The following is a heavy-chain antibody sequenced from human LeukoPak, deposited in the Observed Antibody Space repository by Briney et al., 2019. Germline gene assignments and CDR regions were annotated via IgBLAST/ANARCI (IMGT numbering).Heavy chain of an antibody. V-gene: IGHV3-21*01. Sequence: GSLRLSCAASGFTFSSYSMNWVRQAPGKGLEWVSSISSSSSYIYYADSVKGRFTISRANAKNSLYLQMNSLRAEETAVYYCASERPYCSSTSCFKWGQGTLVTVSS. D-gene: IGHD2-2*01. CDR3: ASERPYCSSTSCFK. CDR1: GFTFSSYS. J-gene: IGHJ4*02. CDR2: ISSSSSYI.